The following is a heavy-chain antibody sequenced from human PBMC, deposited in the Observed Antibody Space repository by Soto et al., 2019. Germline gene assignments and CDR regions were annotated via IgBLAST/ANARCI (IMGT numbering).Heavy chain of an antibody. CDR2: ISAYNGNT. CDR1: GYTFTSYG. D-gene: IGHD3-3*01. Sequence: ASVKVSCKASGYTFTSYGISWVRQAPGQGLEWMGWISAYNGNTNYAQKLQGRVTMTIDTSTSTAYMELRSLRSDDTAVYYCASSFWSGYHNNYYYYYYMDVWGKGTTVTVSS. J-gene: IGHJ6*03. V-gene: IGHV1-18*01. CDR3: ASSFWSGYHNNYYYYYYMDV.